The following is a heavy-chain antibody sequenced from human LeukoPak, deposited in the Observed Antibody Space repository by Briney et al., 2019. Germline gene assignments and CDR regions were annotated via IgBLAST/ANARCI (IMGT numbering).Heavy chain of an antibody. D-gene: IGHD3-10*01. CDR1: GYIFTRYA. J-gene: IGHJ5*02. CDR3: ARSMVRGVGLYNWFDP. V-gene: IGHV1-3*01. Sequence: ASVKVSCKASGYIFTRYAIHWVRQAPGQRLEWMGWINAGNGNTKYSQKFQGRVTITRDTSASTAYMELSSLRSEDTAVYYCARSMVRGVGLYNWFDPWGQGTLVTVSS. CDR2: INAGNGNT.